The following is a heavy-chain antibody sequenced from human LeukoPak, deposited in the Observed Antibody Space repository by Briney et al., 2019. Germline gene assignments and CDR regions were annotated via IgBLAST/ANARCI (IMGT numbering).Heavy chain of an antibody. CDR1: GFTFSSYA. CDR3: AKGPRQQLVTRFDN. Sequence: GGSLRLSCAASGFTFSSYAMSWVRQAPGKGLEWVSAIGSSGDNTYYADSVKGRFTVSRDNSKNTLYLQMSSLRADDTAVYYCAKGPRQQLVTRFDNWGQGTLVTVSS. J-gene: IGHJ4*02. CDR2: IGSSGDNT. D-gene: IGHD6-13*01. V-gene: IGHV3-23*01.